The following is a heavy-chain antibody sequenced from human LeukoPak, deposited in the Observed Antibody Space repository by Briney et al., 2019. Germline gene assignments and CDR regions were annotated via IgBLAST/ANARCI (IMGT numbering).Heavy chain of an antibody. D-gene: IGHD4-17*01. CDR2: INHSGSA. V-gene: IGHV4-34*01. Sequence: PSETLSLTCAVYGGSFGGYYWSWIRQPPGKGLEWIGEINHSGSANYNPSLKSRVTISVDTSKNQFSLKLSSVTAADTAVYYCARGGGVTTNPNPFDYWGQGTLVTVSS. J-gene: IGHJ4*02. CDR3: ARGGGVTTNPNPFDY. CDR1: GGSFGGYY.